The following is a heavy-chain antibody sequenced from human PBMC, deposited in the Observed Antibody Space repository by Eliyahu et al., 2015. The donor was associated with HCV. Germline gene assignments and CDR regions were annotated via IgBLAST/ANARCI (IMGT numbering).Heavy chain of an antibody. D-gene: IGHD3/OR15-3a*01. CDR3: ARAGANFWTDYSEWFDP. CDR1: GGSISSFF. CDR2: IFYNGNT. V-gene: IGHV4-59*01. J-gene: IGHJ5*02. Sequence: QVHLQESGPRLVKPSETLSLTCTVSGGSISSFFWNWIRQPPGKGLEWIGSIFYNGNTNYNPPLESRVTISLDNSRNQFSLKLRSVTTADTAVYYCARAGANFWTDYSEWFDPLGPGDPGHRLL.